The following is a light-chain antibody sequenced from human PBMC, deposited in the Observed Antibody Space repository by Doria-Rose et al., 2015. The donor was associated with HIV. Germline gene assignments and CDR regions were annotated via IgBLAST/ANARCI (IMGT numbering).Light chain of an antibody. CDR2: AAS. CDR1: ESISTY. Sequence: DIQMTQSPSSLSASVGDRVTITCRASESISTYLNWYQQKPEKAPKLLIYAASSPQTGVPARFYGSGSGTDFTLTINSLQPEDFATYFCQQSYNNPPWAFGQGTKVEVK. V-gene: IGKV1-39*01. J-gene: IGKJ1*01. CDR3: QQSYNNPPWA.